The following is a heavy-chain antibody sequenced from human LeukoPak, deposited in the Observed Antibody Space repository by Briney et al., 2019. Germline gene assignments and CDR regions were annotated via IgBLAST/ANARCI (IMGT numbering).Heavy chain of an antibody. D-gene: IGHD6-19*01. V-gene: IGHV4-39*07. Sequence: KPSETLSLTCTVSGGSISSGFYWGWIRQPPGKGLEWIGYINYRGSTYYNPSLKSRVTISVDTSKNQFSLELSSVTAADTAVYYCARLELSAEIYTSGWYSDSWGQGTLVTVSS. CDR3: ARLELSAEIYTSGWYSDS. CDR2: INYRGST. J-gene: IGHJ4*02. CDR1: GGSISSGFY.